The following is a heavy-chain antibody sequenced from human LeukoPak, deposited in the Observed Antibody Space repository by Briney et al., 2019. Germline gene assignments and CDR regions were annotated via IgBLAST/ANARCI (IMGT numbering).Heavy chain of an antibody. D-gene: IGHD2-15*01. CDR1: GYSFTSYW. J-gene: IGHJ4*02. CDR2: IYHGDSDT. CDR3: ARLRWVVVAATGADY. Sequence: RGESLKISCKGSGYSFTSYWIGWVRQMPGKGLEWMGIIYHGDSDTRYSPSFQGQVTISADKSISTAYLQWSSLKASDTAMYYCARLRWVVVAATGADYWGQGTLVTVSS. V-gene: IGHV5-51*01.